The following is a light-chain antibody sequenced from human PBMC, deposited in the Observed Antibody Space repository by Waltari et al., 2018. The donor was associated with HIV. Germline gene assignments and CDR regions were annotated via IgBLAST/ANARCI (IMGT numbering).Light chain of an antibody. CDR1: SSNIGRND. Sequence: QSVLTQPPSASGTPGQRGTIACSGSSSNIGRNDVYWYQQRPGTAPKLLIYTNNQLPSGVPDRFSGSKSGTSASLAISGLRSEDEADYYCAAWNDRLSGYVFGTGTKVTV. V-gene: IGLV1-47*01. CDR3: AAWNDRLSGYV. CDR2: TNN. J-gene: IGLJ1*01.